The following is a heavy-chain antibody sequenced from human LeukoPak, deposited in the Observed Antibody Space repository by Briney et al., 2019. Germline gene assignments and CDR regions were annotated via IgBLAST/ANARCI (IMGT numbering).Heavy chain of an antibody. D-gene: IGHD6-13*01. V-gene: IGHV4-39*01. CDR3: ATRGIAAGGLDY. CDR2: IYYSGST. J-gene: IGHJ4*02. CDR1: GGSISSSSYY. Sequence: SETLSLTCTISGGSISSSSYYWGWVRQPPRKWLEWIGSIYYSGSTYYNPPLKSRVTISVDTSKNQFSLKLSSVTAADTAVYYCATRGIAAGGLDYWGQGTLVTVSS.